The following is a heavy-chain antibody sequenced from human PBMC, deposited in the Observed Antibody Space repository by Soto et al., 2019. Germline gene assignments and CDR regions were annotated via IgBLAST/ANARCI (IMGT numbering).Heavy chain of an antibody. CDR3: ATGEVVPSFPNWLDT. CDR2: FIPSFPAP. V-gene: IGHV1-69*12. J-gene: IGHJ5*02. CDR1: GGTIKTYT. D-gene: IGHD2-21*01. Sequence: VQFVQSGAELKKPGSSVRVSCRASGGTIKTYTLSWVRQAPGQGLEWLGAFIPSFPAPNFAQRFKGRLTLTADESTHTGFMALSGLRPEDTALYCCATGEVVPSFPNWLDTWGQGTHVIVSS.